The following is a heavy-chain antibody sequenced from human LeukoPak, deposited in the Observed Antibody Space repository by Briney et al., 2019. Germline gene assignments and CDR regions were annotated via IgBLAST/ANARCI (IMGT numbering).Heavy chain of an antibody. Sequence: SETLSLTCTVSGGPISSYYWSWIRQPAGKGLERIGRIYTSGNTNYNPSLKSRVTMSIDTSKKQFSLKLSSVTAADTAVYYCASEDSSGWYYFDNWGQGTLVTVSS. CDR3: ASEDSSGWYYFDN. CDR2: IYTSGNT. V-gene: IGHV4-4*07. D-gene: IGHD6-19*01. CDR1: GGPISSYY. J-gene: IGHJ4*02.